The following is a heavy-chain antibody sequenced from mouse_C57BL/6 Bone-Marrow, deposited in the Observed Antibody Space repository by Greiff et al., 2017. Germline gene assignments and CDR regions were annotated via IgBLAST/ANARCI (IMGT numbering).Heavy chain of an antibody. V-gene: IGHV14-4*01. Sequence: VQLQQSGAELVRPGASVKLSCTASGFNIKDDYMHWVKQRPEQGLEWIGWIDPENGDTEYASKFQGKATITADTSSNTAYLQLSSLTSEHTAVYYCTTRVYYGSSYWYFDVWGTGTTVTVSS. J-gene: IGHJ1*03. CDR3: TTRVYYGSSYWYFDV. CDR1: GFNIKDDY. D-gene: IGHD1-1*01. CDR2: IDPENGDT.